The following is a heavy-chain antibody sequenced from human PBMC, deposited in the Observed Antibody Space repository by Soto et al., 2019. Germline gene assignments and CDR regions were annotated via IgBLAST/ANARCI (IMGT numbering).Heavy chain of an antibody. CDR2: INRSGGST. CDR1: GFTFSSYW. J-gene: IGHJ3*02. Sequence: GGSLRLSCAASGFTFSSYWMSWVRQAPGKGLEWVSTINRSGGSTYYVDSVKGRFTISRDNAKNTLYLQMNSLRAEDTAVYYCAKSAAQWLDAFDIWGQGTMVTVSS. CDR3: AKSAAQWLDAFDI. D-gene: IGHD6-19*01. V-gene: IGHV3-23*01.